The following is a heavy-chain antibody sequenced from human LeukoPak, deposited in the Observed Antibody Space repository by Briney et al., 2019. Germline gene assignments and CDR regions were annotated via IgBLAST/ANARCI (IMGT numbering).Heavy chain of an antibody. CDR3: ARSSYSSSSSV. D-gene: IGHD6-6*01. Sequence: GGSLRLSCAVSGFTFSGFWMSWSRQAPGKRLEWVASINSDGSEGYYADVVKGRFTISRDNAKNSLYLQINSLRAEDTAVYYCARSSYSSSSSVWGQGTMVTVSS. CDR1: GFTFSGFW. V-gene: IGHV3-7*03. CDR2: INSDGSEG. J-gene: IGHJ3*01.